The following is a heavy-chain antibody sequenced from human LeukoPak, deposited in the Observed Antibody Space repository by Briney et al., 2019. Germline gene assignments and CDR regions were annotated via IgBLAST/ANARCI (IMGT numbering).Heavy chain of an antibody. Sequence: PSETLSLTCTLSGGSITTTGDYWGWIRQPPGKGLEWIGSVDYSGSTYYNPSLKSRVTISADTSKNQFSLRLSSVTAADTAVYYCAREDGYNMDDASDIWGQGTMVSVSS. CDR1: GGSITTTGDY. J-gene: IGHJ3*02. V-gene: IGHV4-39*01. CDR2: VDYSGST. CDR3: AREDGYNMDDASDI. D-gene: IGHD5-24*01.